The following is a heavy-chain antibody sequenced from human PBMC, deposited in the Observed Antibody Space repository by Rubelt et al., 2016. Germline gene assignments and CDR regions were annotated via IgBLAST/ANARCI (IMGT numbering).Heavy chain of an antibody. Sequence: QVQLVQYGAEVKKPGASVKVSCKASGYTFTSYGISWVRQAPGQGLEWMSWISAYNGNTNYAQKPQGRVTRTTDTSTSTAYMELRSLRSDDTAVYYCARRDGYNWDDAFDIWGQGTMVTVSS. V-gene: IGHV1-18*01. CDR3: ARRDGYNWDDAFDI. J-gene: IGHJ3*02. CDR2: ISAYNGNT. D-gene: IGHD5-24*01. CDR1: GYTFTSYG.